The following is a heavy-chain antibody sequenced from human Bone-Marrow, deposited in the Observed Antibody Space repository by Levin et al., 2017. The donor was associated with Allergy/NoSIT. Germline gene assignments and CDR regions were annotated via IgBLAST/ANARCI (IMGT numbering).Heavy chain of an antibody. CDR3: ARRGYCSGGSCYSAAFDI. CDR2: IYPGDSDT. V-gene: IGHV5-51*01. CDR1: GYSFSSYW. D-gene: IGHD2-15*01. J-gene: IGHJ3*02. Sequence: GESLKISCKGSGYSFSSYWIGWVRQMPGKGLEWMGIIYPGDSDTRYSPSFQGQVTISADKSISTAYLQWSSLKASDTAMFYCARRGYCSGGSCYSAAFDIWGQGTMVTVSS.